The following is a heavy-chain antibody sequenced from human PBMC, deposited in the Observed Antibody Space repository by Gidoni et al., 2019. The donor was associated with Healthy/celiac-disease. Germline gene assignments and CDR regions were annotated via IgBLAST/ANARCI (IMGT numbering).Heavy chain of an antibody. CDR1: GGPISSSNW. Sequence: QVQLQESGPGLVKPSGTLSLTCAVSGGPISSSNWWSWVRQPPGKGLEWIGEIYHSGSTNYNPSLKSRVTISVDKSKNQFSLKLSSVTAADTAVYYCARLHDTSTVTANYYGMDVWGQGTTVTVSS. D-gene: IGHD4-17*01. J-gene: IGHJ6*02. V-gene: IGHV4-4*02. CDR3: ARLHDTSTVTANYYGMDV. CDR2: IYHSGST.